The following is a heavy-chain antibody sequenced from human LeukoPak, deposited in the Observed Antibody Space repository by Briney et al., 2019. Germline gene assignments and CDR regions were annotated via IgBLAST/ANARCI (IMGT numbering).Heavy chain of an antibody. J-gene: IGHJ4*02. CDR2: IKQDGSEK. D-gene: IGHD4-17*01. V-gene: IGHV3-7*03. Sequence: GGSLRLSCAASGFTFSSNWMSWVRQAPGKGLEWVANIKQDGSEKYYVDSVKGRFTISRDNAKNSLYLQMNSLRAEDTAVYYCARDRYGDPLFDYWGQGTLVTVSS. CDR1: GFTFSSNW. CDR3: ARDRYGDPLFDY.